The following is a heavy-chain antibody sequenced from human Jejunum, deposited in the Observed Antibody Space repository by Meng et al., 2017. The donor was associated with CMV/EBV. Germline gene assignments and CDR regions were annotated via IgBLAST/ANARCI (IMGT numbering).Heavy chain of an antibody. V-gene: IGHV3-21*01. Sequence: FNLSNYRMNWLRQAPGQGLEWISSISSRTSYVDYADSVKGRFTISRDNIKNSLYLQMNSLRAEDTAVYFCARDETTGYYYYGMDVWGQGTTVTVCS. CDR1: FNLSNYR. CDR3: ARDETTGYYYYGMDV. J-gene: IGHJ6*02. CDR2: ISSRTSYV. D-gene: IGHD2-8*02.